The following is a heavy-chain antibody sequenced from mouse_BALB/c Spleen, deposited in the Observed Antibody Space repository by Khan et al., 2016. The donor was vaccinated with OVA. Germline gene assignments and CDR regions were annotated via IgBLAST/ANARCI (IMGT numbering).Heavy chain of an antibody. CDR2: IWAGGST. V-gene: IGHV2-9*02. CDR1: GFSLNSYG. CDR3: ARGFYYGAWFAF. J-gene: IGHJ3*01. Sequence: QVQRKESGPGLVAPSQSLSITCTVSGFSLNSYGVHWVRQPPGKGLEWLGVIWAGGSTNHNSALMSRLSISKDNSKSQVFLKMNSLQTDDTAMYXCARGFYYGAWFAFWGQGTLVTVSA. D-gene: IGHD1-1*01.